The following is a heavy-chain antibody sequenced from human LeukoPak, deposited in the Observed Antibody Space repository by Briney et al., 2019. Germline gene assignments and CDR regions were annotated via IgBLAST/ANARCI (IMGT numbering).Heavy chain of an antibody. CDR3: ARRAGAYSHPYDY. J-gene: IGHJ4*02. D-gene: IGHD4/OR15-4a*01. V-gene: IGHV3-23*01. CDR1: GFTFDDYG. CDR2: ISGSSDRT. Sequence: PGGSLRLSCAASGFTFDDYGMSWVRQAPGKGLEWVSDISGSSDRTFYADSVKGRITIFRDNSKNTLYLHMNSLRAEDTAVYYCARRAGAYSHPYDYWGQGTLVTVSS.